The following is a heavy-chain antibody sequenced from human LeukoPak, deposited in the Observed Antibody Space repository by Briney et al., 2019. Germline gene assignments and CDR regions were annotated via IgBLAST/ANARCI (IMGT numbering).Heavy chain of an antibody. D-gene: IGHD3-3*01. Sequence: PSQTLSLTCTVSGGSISSGSYYWSWIRQPAGKGLEWIGRIYTSGSTNYNPSLKSRVTISVDTSKNQFSLKLCSVTAADTAVYYCARAGYDFWSGYPYYFDYWGQGTLVTVSS. J-gene: IGHJ4*02. CDR3: ARAGYDFWSGYPYYFDY. CDR1: GGSISSGSYY. V-gene: IGHV4-61*02. CDR2: IYTSGST.